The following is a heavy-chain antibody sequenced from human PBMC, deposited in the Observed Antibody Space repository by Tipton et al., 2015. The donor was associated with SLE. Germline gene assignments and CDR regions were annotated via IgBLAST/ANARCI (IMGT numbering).Heavy chain of an antibody. CDR2: IWYDGSNK. V-gene: IGHV3-33*08. D-gene: IGHD3-3*01. CDR3: ARQSYDFWSDY. Sequence: SLRLSCAASGFTFSSYAMHWVRQAPGKGLEWVAVIWYDGSNKYYADSVKGRFTISRDNSKNTLYLQMNSLRAEDTAVYYCARQSYDFWSDYWGQGTLVTVSS. J-gene: IGHJ4*02. CDR1: GFTFSSYA.